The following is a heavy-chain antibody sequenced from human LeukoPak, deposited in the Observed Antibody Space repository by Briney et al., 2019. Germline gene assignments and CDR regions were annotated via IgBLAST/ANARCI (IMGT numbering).Heavy chain of an antibody. CDR2: ISYDGSNK. V-gene: IGHV3-30-3*01. D-gene: IGHD5-18*01. CDR3: ARERTGQLWQIFDY. CDR1: GFTFSSYA. Sequence: PGGSLRLSCAASGFTFSSYAMHWVRQAPGKGLEWVAVISYDGSNKYYADSVKGRFTISRDNSKNTLYLQMNSLRAEDTAVYYCARERTGQLWQIFDYWGQGTLVTVSS. J-gene: IGHJ4*02.